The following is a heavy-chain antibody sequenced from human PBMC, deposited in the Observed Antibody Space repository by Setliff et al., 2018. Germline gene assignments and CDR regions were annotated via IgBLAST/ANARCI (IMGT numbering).Heavy chain of an antibody. J-gene: IGHJ3*01. Sequence: ASVKVSCKASGGTFSSYAISWVRQAPGQGLEWMGGIIPIFGTANYAEKFQGRVTLSADESTSTVYMELTRLRPEDTAIYYCARDKADYYDRSGYSGASDVWGQGTMVTVSS. CDR2: IIPIFGTA. CDR3: ARDKADYYDRSGYSGASDV. CDR1: GGTFSSYA. D-gene: IGHD3-22*01. V-gene: IGHV1-69*13.